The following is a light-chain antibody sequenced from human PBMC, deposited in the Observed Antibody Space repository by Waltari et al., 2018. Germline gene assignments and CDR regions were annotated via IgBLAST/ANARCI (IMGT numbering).Light chain of an antibody. J-gene: IGLJ1*01. CDR3: CSYAGSSTPFV. V-gene: IGLV2-23*01. CDR1: SSDVGSYNL. Sequence: SALTQPASVSGSPGQSITIPCTGTSSDVGSYNLLSWYQQHPGKAPKLMIYEGSKRPSVVSNRFSGSKSGNTASLTISGLQAEDEADYYCCSYAGSSTPFVFGTGTKVTVL. CDR2: EGS.